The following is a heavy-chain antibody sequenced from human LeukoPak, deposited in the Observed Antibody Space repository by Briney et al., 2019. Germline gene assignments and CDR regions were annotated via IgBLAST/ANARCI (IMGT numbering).Heavy chain of an antibody. J-gene: IGHJ4*02. CDR2: INSDGIIT. CDR1: GFTFSSYW. Sequence: PGGSLRLSCEASGFTFSSYWMHWVRQVPGKGLVWVSRINSDGIITNYADSVKGRFTISRDNAKNTLYLQMNSLRVEDTAVYYCARVWLPGWGQGTLVTVSS. V-gene: IGHV3-74*01. D-gene: IGHD5-12*01. CDR3: ARVWLPG.